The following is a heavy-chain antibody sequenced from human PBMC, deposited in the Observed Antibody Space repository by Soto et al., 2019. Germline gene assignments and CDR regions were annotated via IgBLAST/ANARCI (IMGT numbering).Heavy chain of an antibody. CDR2: IYPGDSDT. Sequence: GESLKISCKGSGYSFTSYWIGWVRQMPGKGLEWMGIIYPGDSDTRYSPSFQGQVTISADKSISTAYLQWSSLKASDTAMYYCAXPSMVRGFIYGMDVWGQGTTVTVSS. D-gene: IGHD3-10*01. V-gene: IGHV5-51*01. J-gene: IGHJ6*02. CDR1: GYSFTSYW. CDR3: AXPSMVRGFIYGMDV.